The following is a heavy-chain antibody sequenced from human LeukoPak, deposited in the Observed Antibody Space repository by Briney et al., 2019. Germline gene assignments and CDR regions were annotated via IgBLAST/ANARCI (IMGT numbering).Heavy chain of an antibody. V-gene: IGHV3-23*01. D-gene: IGHD3-16*01. Sequence: GGSLRLSCAASGFTFSYYWMHWVRQAPGKGLEWVSAISDSGGNTYYADSVKGRFTISRDNSRNTLYLQMNSLRAEDTAVYYCAKGSRMMTFGGALDCWGQGTLVTVSS. J-gene: IGHJ4*02. CDR1: GFTFSYYW. CDR2: ISDSGGNT. CDR3: AKGSRMMTFGGALDC.